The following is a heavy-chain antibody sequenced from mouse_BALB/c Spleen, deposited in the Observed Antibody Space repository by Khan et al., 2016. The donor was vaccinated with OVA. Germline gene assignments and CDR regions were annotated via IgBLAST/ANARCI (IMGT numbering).Heavy chain of an antibody. D-gene: IGHD1-3*01. CDR2: IWAGEST. CDR1: GYSLTRYG. CDR3: ARLEDI. Sequence: VELVESGPGLVAPSQSLSITCTVYGYSLTRYGVHWVRQPPGKGLEWLGLIWAGESTNYNSALMSRLSISKDNSKSQVFLKMNSLQTDDTAMYYCARLEDIWGQGTTLTVSS. V-gene: IGHV2-9*02. J-gene: IGHJ2*01.